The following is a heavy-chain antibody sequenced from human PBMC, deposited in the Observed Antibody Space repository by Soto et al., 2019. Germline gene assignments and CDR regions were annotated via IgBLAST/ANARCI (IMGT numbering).Heavy chain of an antibody. CDR1: GGSLSRSSYY. CDR3: ARHLNDFWSGYYHHYNWFDP. D-gene: IGHD3-3*01. Sequence: SGTPSPPCSVSGGSLSRSSYYSGWGPQPPGKGGGWIGSIYYSGSTYYNPSLKSRVTISVDTSKNQFSLKLSSVTAADTAVYYCARHLNDFWSGYYHHYNWFDPWGQGTLVTVPQ. V-gene: IGHV4-39*01. J-gene: IGHJ5*02. CDR2: IYYSGST.